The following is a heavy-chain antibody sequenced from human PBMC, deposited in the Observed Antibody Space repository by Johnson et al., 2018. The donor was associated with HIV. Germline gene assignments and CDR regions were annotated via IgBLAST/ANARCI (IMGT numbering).Heavy chain of an antibody. V-gene: IGHV3-9*01. J-gene: IGHJ3*02. CDR1: GFSFDDYA. CDR3: ARDRVGATPRTGYDAFDI. CDR2: ISWNSGNI. Sequence: VQLVESGGGLVQPGRSLRLSCAASGFSFDDYAMHWVRQAPGKGLEWVSCISWNSGNIGYADSVKGRFTISRDNSKNSLYLQMNSLRAEDTALYYCARDRVGATPRTGYDAFDIWGQGTMVTVSS. D-gene: IGHD1-26*01.